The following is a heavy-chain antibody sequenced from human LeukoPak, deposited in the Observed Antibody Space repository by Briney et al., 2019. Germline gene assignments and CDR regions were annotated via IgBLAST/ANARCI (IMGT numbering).Heavy chain of an antibody. CDR2: ISAYNGNT. J-gene: IGHJ6*02. D-gene: IGHD2-15*01. V-gene: IGHV1-18*01. CDR1: GYTFTSYG. Sequence: GASVKVSCKASGYTFTSYGISWVRQAPGQGLEWMGWISAYNGNTNYAQKLQGRVTMTTDTSTSTAYMELRSLRSDDTAVYYCAREQHRYCSGGSCYPYYYGMDVWGQGTTVTVSS. CDR3: AREQHRYCSGGSCYPYYYGMDV.